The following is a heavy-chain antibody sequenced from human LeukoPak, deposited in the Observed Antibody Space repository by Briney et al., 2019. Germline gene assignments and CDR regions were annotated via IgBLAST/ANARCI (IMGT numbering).Heavy chain of an antibody. CDR2: IYSSGST. J-gene: IGHJ5*02. D-gene: IGHD6-19*01. CDR3: ARNRGHSCDWYPWFGP. Sequence: SETLSLTCTVSSGSISPYSWSWIRQPAGKGLEWIGRIYSSGSTNYNPSLGSRVTMTVDEAKNQISLRLNFVTAADTAVYFCARNRGHSCDWYPWFGPWGQGTLVTVSS. V-gene: IGHV4-4*07. CDR1: SGSISPYS.